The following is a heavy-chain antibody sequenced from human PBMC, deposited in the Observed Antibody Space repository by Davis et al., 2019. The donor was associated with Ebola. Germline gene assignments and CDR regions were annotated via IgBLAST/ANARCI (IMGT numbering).Heavy chain of an antibody. V-gene: IGHV1-2*06. J-gene: IGHJ3*02. CDR1: GYTFNAYY. CDR3: ARTSIVGTTTTASDI. D-gene: IGHD1-26*01. CDR2: INPNSGGT. Sequence: ASVKVSCKPSGYTFNAYYIHWVRQAPGQGLEWMGRINPNSGGTIHAQKFQGRVTMTTDTSTGTAYMELRSLRSDDTAVYFCARTSIVGTTTTASDIWGQGTMVTVSS.